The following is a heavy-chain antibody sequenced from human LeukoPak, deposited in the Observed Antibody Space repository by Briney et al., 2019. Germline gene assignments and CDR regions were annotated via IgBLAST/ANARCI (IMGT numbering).Heavy chain of an antibody. V-gene: IGHV3-53*01. CDR3: AKDDAWLRFGE. D-gene: IGHD3-10*01. J-gene: IGHJ4*02. Sequence: GGSLRLSCAASGFIVSSNYMIWVRQAPGKGLEWVSVIYSGGSTYYADSVKGRFTISRDNSKNMVYLQVISLTAEDTAVYYCAKDDAWLRFGEWSQGTLVTVSA. CDR2: IYSGGST. CDR1: GFIVSSNY.